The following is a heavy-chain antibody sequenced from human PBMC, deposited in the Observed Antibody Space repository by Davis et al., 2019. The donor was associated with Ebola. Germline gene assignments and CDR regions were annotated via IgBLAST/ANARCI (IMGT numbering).Heavy chain of an antibody. CDR3: GRGYNWNYVFDY. V-gene: IGHV4-59*10. D-gene: IGHD1-7*01. CDR2: INTSGST. Sequence: PGGSLRLSCAVYGGSFSAYYWSWIRQSAGKGLEWIGRINTSGSTNYNPSLKSRVTMSVDTSRNQFSLKLSSVTAADTAVYYCGRGYNWNYVFDYWGQGTLVTV. CDR1: GGSFSAYY. J-gene: IGHJ4*02.